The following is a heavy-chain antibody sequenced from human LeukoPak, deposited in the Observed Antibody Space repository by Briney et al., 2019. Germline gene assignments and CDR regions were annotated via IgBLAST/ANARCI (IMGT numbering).Heavy chain of an antibody. CDR2: IYSGGST. D-gene: IGHD3-3*01. CDR1: GFTVRSNY. J-gene: IGHJ6*02. CDR3: ASPTPTTVITIPGDYYYGMDV. V-gene: IGHV3-53*01. Sequence: GGSLRLSCAASGFTVRSNYMSWVRQAPGKGLEWVSVIYSGGSTYYADSVTGRFTISRDNSKNTLYLQMNSLRAEDTAVYYCASPTPTTVITIPGDYYYGMDVWGQGTTVTVSS.